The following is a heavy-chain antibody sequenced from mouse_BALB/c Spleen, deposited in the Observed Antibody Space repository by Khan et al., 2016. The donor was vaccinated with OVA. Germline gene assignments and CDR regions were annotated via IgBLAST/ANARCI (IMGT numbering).Heavy chain of an antibody. V-gene: IGHV5-15*02. CDR1: GFTFIDYG. Sequence: EVELVESGGGLVQPGGSRKLSCAASGFTFIDYGMAWVRQTPGKGPEWIAFISSVAYSIYYADTVTGRLTISRENAKHTLYLEMRSLRSDDTAMYYWTRGGFAYWGQGTLVTVSA. J-gene: IGHJ3*01. CDR3: TRGGFAY. CDR2: ISSVAYSI.